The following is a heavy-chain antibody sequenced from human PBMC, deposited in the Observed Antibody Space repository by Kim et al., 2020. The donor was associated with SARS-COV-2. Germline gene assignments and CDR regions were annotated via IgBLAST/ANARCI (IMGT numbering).Heavy chain of an antibody. CDR2: IYYSGST. V-gene: IGHV4-39*01. CDR3: ARHLGFAGEVY. D-gene: IGHD3-10*01. Sequence: SETLSLTCTVSGGSISSSSYYWGWIRQPPGKGLEWIGSIYYSGSTYYNPSLKSRVTISVDTSKNQFSLKLSSVTAADTAVYYCARHLGFAGEVYWGQGTLVTVSS. J-gene: IGHJ4*02. CDR1: GGSISSSSYY.